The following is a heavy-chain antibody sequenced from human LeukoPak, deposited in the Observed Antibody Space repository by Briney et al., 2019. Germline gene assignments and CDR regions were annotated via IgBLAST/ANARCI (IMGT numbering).Heavy chain of an antibody. CDR2: INHSGST. CDR3: ARAYGSGGYIDN. V-gene: IGHV4-34*01. Sequence: PSETLSLTCAVYGGSFSGYYWSWIRQPPGKGLEWIGEINHSGSTNYNPSLKSRVTISVDTSKNQFSLKLSSVTAADTAVYYCARAYGSGGYIDNWGQGTLVTVSS. D-gene: IGHD3-10*01. CDR1: GGSFSGYY. J-gene: IGHJ4*02.